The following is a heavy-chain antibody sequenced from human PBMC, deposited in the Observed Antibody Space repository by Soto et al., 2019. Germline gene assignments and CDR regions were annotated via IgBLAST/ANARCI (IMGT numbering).Heavy chain of an antibody. V-gene: IGHV3-23*01. CDR2: ISGSGGST. Sequence: TGGSLRLSCAASGFTFSSYAMSWVRQAPGKGLEWVSAISGSGGSTYYADSVKGRFTISRDNSKNTLYLQMNSLRAEDTAVYYCAKLMISIIVVVPAAPDWGQGTTVTVSS. D-gene: IGHD2-2*01. CDR3: AKLMISIIVVVPAAPD. J-gene: IGHJ6*02. CDR1: GFTFSSYA.